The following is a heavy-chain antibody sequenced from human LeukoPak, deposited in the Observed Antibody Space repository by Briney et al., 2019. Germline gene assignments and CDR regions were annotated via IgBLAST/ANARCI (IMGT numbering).Heavy chain of an antibody. CDR1: GFTFSSYA. D-gene: IGHD2-2*01. Sequence: GGPLRLSCSASGFTFSSYAMHWVRQAPGKGLEYVSAISSNGGSTYYADSVKGRFTISRDNSKNTLYLQMSSLRAEDTAVYYCVGCSSTSCYDYWGQGTLVTVSS. J-gene: IGHJ4*02. CDR3: VGCSSTSCYDY. CDR2: ISSNGGST. V-gene: IGHV3-64D*06.